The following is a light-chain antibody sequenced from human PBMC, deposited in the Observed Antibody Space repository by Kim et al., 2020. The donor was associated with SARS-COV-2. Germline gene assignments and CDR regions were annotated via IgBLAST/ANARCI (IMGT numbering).Light chain of an antibody. V-gene: IGKV1-9*01. J-gene: IGKJ2*01. CDR3: QQLNSDPLT. CDR1: QGTTNS. CDR2: EAS. Sequence: SASVGDKVTITCRASQGTTNSFAWYQQKPGEAPKLLIFEASILQTGVPSRFTGSGSGTEFTLTISSLQHEDFATYFCQQLNSDPLTFGGGTKLEI.